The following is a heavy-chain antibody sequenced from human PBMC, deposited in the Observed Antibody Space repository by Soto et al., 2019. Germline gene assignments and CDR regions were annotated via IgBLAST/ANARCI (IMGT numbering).Heavy chain of an antibody. CDR3: AIELSWSGYIVY. Sequence: SETLSLTCIVSGGSISGYYWSWIRQPPGKGLEWIGYIYYSGSTNYNPSLNSRVTISVDTSKNQFSLKLSSVTAADTAVYYCAIELSWSGYIVYRGPGTLVTVSS. CDR2: IYYSGST. J-gene: IGHJ4*02. V-gene: IGHV4-59*01. D-gene: IGHD3-3*01. CDR1: GGSISGYY.